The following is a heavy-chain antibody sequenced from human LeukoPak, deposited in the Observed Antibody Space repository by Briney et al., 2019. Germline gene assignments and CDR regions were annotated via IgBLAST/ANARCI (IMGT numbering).Heavy chain of an antibody. CDR1: GYTFTSYG. CDR2: ISAYNGNT. CDR3: ASGYCSSTSCYGDLFDC. J-gene: IGHJ4*02. Sequence: GASVKVSCKASGYTFTSYGISWVRQAPGQGLEWMGWISAYNGNTNYAQKLQGRVTMTTDTSTSTAYMELRSLRSDDTAVYYCASGYCSSTSCYGDLFDCWGQGTLVTVSS. D-gene: IGHD2-2*03. V-gene: IGHV1-18*01.